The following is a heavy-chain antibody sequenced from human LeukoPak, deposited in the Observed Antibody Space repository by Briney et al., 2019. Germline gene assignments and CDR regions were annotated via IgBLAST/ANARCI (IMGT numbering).Heavy chain of an antibody. Sequence: PGGSLRLSCAASGFTFSSYAMHWVRQAPGKGLEWVSAISGSGGSTYYADSVKGRFTISRDNSKNTLYLQMNSLRAEDTAVYYCAKDGAGPYWYFDLWGRGTLVTVSS. CDR3: AKDGAGPYWYFDL. D-gene: IGHD1-26*01. CDR1: GFTFSSYA. CDR2: ISGSGGST. V-gene: IGHV3-23*01. J-gene: IGHJ2*01.